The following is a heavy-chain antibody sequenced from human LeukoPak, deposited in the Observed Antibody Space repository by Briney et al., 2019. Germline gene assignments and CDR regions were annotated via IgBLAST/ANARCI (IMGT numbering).Heavy chain of an antibody. CDR2: ITVYDGKT. V-gene: IGHV1-18*01. CDR1: GYMFFNYG. J-gene: IGHJ4*02. Sequence: ASVKVSCKASGYMFFNYGITWVRRAPGQGLEWMGWITVYDGKTKYAQSLQGRVTMITNTSTHTAYMELESLRSDDTAVYFCAREAGRGGTYSRPDYWGQGTLVTVSS. CDR3: AREAGRGGTYSRPDY. D-gene: IGHD1-26*01.